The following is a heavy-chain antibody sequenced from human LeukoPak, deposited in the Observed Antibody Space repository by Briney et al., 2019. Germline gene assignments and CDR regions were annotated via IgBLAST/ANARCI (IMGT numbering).Heavy chain of an antibody. CDR3: ARDYYDSSGATYYYYMDV. J-gene: IGHJ6*03. V-gene: IGHV4-59*01. CDR2: IYYSGST. Sequence: SETLSLTCTVSGGSISSYYWSWIRQPPRKGLEWIGYIYYSGSTNYNPSLKSRVTISVDTSKNQFSLKLRSVTAADTAVYYCARDYYDSSGATYYYYMDVWGKGTTVTVSS. D-gene: IGHD3-22*01. CDR1: GGSISSYY.